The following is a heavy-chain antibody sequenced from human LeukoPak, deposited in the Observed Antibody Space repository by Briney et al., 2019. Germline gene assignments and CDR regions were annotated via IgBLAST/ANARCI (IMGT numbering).Heavy chain of an antibody. CDR3: ARGCQKYYYDSSGYYHARGWFDP. CDR2: IYTSGST. CDR1: GGSISSYY. J-gene: IGHJ5*02. Sequence: PSETLSLTCTVSGGSISSYYWSWIRQPAGKGLEWIGRIYTSGSTNYNPSLKSRVTMSVDASKNQFSLKLSSVTAADTAVYYCARGCQKYYYDSSGYYHARGWFDPWGQGTLVTVSS. V-gene: IGHV4-4*07. D-gene: IGHD3-22*01.